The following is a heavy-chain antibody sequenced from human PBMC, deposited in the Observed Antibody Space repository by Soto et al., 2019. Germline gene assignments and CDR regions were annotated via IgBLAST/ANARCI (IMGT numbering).Heavy chain of an antibody. J-gene: IGHJ6*02. D-gene: IGHD6-13*01. CDR3: AKDRDGAAAGPTKFYGMDV. V-gene: IGHV3-23*01. CDR2: ISGSGDST. Sequence: WGSLRLSCAASGVTFSGYARSWVRQAPGKGLEWVSVISGSGDSTYYADSVRGRFTISRDNSKNTLYLQMNSLRAEDTAVYYCAKDRDGAAAGPTKFYGMDVWGQGTTVTVSS. CDR1: GVTFSGYA.